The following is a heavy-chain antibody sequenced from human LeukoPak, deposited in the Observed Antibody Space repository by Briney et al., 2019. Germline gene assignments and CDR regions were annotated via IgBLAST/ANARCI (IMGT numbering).Heavy chain of an antibody. CDR2: ISSSGSTI. V-gene: IGHV3-11*01. Sequence: GGSLRLSCAASGFTFSDYYMSWIRQAPGKGLEWVSYISSSGSTIYYADSVKGRFTISRDNAKNSLYLQMNSLRAEDTAVYYCARDREYYYDSSGYWFDPWGQGTLVTVSS. D-gene: IGHD3-22*01. CDR1: GFTFSDYY. J-gene: IGHJ5*02. CDR3: ARDREYYYDSSGYWFDP.